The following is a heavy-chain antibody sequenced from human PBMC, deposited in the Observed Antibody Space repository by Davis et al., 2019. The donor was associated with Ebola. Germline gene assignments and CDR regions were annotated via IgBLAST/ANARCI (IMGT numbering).Heavy chain of an antibody. CDR1: GGTFSSYA. D-gene: IGHD1-7*01. CDR3: AREAGTTSDY. J-gene: IGHJ4*02. CDR2: IIPIFGTA. Sequence: SVKVSCKASGGTFSSYAISWVRQAPGQGLEWMGGIIPIFGTANYAQKFQGRVTMTTDTSTSTAYMELRSLRSDDTAVYYCAREAGTTSDYWGQGTLVTVSS. V-gene: IGHV1-69*05.